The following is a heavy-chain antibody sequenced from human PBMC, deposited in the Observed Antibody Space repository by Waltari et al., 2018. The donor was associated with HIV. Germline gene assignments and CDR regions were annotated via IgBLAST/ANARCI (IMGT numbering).Heavy chain of an antibody. V-gene: IGHV4-39*01. CDR3: ARQGYYYDSSGYYTGAFDI. D-gene: IGHD3-22*01. CDR2: IYYSGST. J-gene: IGHJ3*02. Sequence: QLQLQESGPGLVKPSETLSLTCTVPGGSISSSSHYWGWVRQPPGKGREWIGSIYYSGSTYSTPSLKSRVTISVDTSKNQFSLKLSSVTAADTAVYYCARQGYYYDSSGYYTGAFDIWGQGTVVTVSS. CDR1: GGSISSSSHY.